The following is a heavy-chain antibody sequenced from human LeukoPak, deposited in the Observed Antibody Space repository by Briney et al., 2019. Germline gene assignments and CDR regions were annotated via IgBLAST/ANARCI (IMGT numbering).Heavy chain of an antibody. Sequence: GGSLRLSCAASGFTFSSYSMNWVRQAPGKGLEWVSSISSSSSYIYYADSVKGRFTISRDNAKNSLYLQMNSLRAEDTAVYYCARSPEPTYYYGSGSPSDFDYWGQGTLVTVSS. CDR1: GFTFSSYS. CDR2: ISSSSSYI. J-gene: IGHJ4*02. V-gene: IGHV3-21*01. CDR3: ARSPEPTYYYGSGSPSDFDY. D-gene: IGHD3-10*01.